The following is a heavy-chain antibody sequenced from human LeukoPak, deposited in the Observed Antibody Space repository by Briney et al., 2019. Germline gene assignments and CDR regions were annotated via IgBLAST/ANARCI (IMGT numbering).Heavy chain of an antibody. D-gene: IGHD2-15*01. CDR2: ISGSGGGT. CDR3: AKAGYCSGGSCYRGFDY. CDR1: AFTVSSYA. J-gene: IGHJ4*02. V-gene: IGHV3-23*01. Sequence: PGGSLRLSCAASAFTVSSYAMGWVRQAPGKGLEWVSAISGSGGGTHYADSVQGRFTISRDNSKNTLYFQMNSLRAEDTAVYYCAKAGYCSGGSCYRGFDYWGQETLVTVSS.